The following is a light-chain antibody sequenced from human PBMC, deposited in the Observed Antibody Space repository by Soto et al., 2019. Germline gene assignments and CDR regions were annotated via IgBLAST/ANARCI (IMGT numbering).Light chain of an antibody. V-gene: IGLV2-14*03. CDR1: ISDIGDYNY. Sequence: QSALTQPASVSGSPGQSITSSCTGTISDIGDYNYVSWYQQHPGKAPKLMIYDVSNRPSGVSNRFSGSKSGYTASLTISGLQPEDEADYYCSSYRSSSPLVVFGGGTKLTVL. J-gene: IGLJ2*01. CDR3: SSYRSSSPLVV. CDR2: DVS.